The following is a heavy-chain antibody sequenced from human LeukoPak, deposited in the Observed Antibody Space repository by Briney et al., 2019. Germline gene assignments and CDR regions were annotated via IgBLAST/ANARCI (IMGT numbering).Heavy chain of an antibody. CDR3: ARPYSSGWKGAFDI. D-gene: IGHD6-19*01. V-gene: IGHV4-59*08. Sequence: SETLSLTCTVSGGSISYYYWSWIRQPPGKGLEWIAYIYYSGSTNYNPSLKSRVTISLDTSKNQFSLKLSSVTAADTAVYYCARPYSSGWKGAFDIWGQGTMITVSS. CDR2: IYYSGST. J-gene: IGHJ3*02. CDR1: GGSISYYY.